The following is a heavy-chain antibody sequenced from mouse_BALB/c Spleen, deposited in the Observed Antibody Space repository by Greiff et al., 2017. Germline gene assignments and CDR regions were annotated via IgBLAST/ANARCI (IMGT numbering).Heavy chain of an antibody. CDR3: ARYYDYDGNYYAMDY. Sequence: EVKLQESGPSLVKPSQTLSLTCSVTGDSITSGYWNWIRKFPGNKLEYMGYISYSGSTYYNPSLKSRISITRDTSKNQYYLQLNSVTTEDTATYYCARYYDYDGNYYAMDYWGQGTSVTVSS. J-gene: IGHJ4*01. D-gene: IGHD2-4*01. CDR1: GDSITSGY. V-gene: IGHV3-8*02. CDR2: ISYSGST.